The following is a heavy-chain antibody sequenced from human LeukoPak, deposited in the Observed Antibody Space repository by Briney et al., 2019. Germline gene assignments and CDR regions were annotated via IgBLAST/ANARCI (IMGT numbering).Heavy chain of an antibody. CDR3: AKREYDSSAYPMYPIDY. J-gene: IGHJ4*02. Sequence: GGSLRLSCAVSGITFRDYAMTWVRQAPGKGLEWVSVISGSGGTTYYADSVEGRFVMSRDNSKNRLYLQMNSLRTDDSAVYYCAKREYDSSAYPMYPIDYWGQGTLVTVSA. V-gene: IGHV3-23*01. CDR2: ISGSGGTT. CDR1: GITFRDYA. D-gene: IGHD3-22*01.